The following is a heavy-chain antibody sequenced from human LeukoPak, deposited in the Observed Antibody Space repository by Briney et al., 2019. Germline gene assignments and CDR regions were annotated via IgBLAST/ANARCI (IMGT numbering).Heavy chain of an antibody. CDR1: GFAFSIYG. CDR3: AKASSGYHDAFDI. Sequence: PGGSLRLSCAASGFAFSIYGMHWVRQAPCKGLEWVAFIRYDGSNKYYADSVKGRFTISRDNSKNALYLQMNSLRAEDTAVYYCAKASSGYHDAFDIWGQGTMVTVSS. CDR2: IRYDGSNK. V-gene: IGHV3-30*02. J-gene: IGHJ3*02. D-gene: IGHD3-22*01.